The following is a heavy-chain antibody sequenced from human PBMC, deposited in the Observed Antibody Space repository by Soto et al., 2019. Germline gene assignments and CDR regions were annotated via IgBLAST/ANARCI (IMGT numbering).Heavy chain of an antibody. D-gene: IGHD3-10*01. CDR1: GGTFSSHV. CDR3: ARDLEFRDGNISHLDY. CDR2: IMPIIGTA. Sequence: QVQLVQSGAEVKKPGSSVKVSCKASGGTFSSHVFNWVRQAPGQGLEWKGGIMPIIGTANYAQKFQGRVTITADESTSTAYMEPSSLRSEDTAVYYCARDLEFRDGNISHLDYWGQGTLVTVSS. J-gene: IGHJ4*02. V-gene: IGHV1-69*01.